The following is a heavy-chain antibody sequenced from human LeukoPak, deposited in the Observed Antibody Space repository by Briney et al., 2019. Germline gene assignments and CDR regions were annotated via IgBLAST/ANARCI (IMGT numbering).Heavy chain of an antibody. Sequence: SETLSLTCAVYGGSLSGYYWSWIRQPPGKGLEWIGEINHSGSTNYNPSLKSRVTISVNTSKNQFSLKLSSVTAADTAVYYCASGYYYGSGKFDYWGQGTLVTVSS. J-gene: IGHJ4*02. D-gene: IGHD3-10*01. CDR3: ASGYYYGSGKFDY. V-gene: IGHV4-34*01. CDR1: GGSLSGYY. CDR2: INHSGST.